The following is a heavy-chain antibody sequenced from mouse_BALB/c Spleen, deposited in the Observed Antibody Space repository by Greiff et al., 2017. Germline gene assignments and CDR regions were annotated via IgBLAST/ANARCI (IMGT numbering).Heavy chain of an antibody. D-gene: IGHD1-1*01. V-gene: IGHV5-6-3*01. CDR3: ARGPRYYGSSYGDY. CDR1: GFTFSSYG. J-gene: IGHJ2*01. CDR2: INSNGGST. Sequence: DVHLVESGGGLVQPGGSLKLSCAASGFTFSSYGMSWVRQTPDKRLELVATINSNGGSTYYPDSVKGRFTISRDNAKNTLYLQMSSLKSEDTAMYYCARGPRYYGSSYGDYWGQGTTLTVSS.